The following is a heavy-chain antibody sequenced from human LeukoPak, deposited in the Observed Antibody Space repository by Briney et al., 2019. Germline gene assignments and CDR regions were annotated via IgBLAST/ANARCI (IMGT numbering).Heavy chain of an antibody. D-gene: IGHD2-15*01. CDR1: GGSGSSYY. V-gene: IGHV4-59*02. CDR2: IYYGGST. J-gene: IGHJ5*02. CDR3: ARNRGFCSGGSCYGWFDP. Sequence: SETLSLTCTVSGGSGSSYYLSWIRQPPGKGLEWIGYIYYGGSTNYNPSFKSRVTISADTSKNQFSLKLTSVTTADTAVYYCARNRGFCSGGSCYGWFDPWGQGTLVLVSS.